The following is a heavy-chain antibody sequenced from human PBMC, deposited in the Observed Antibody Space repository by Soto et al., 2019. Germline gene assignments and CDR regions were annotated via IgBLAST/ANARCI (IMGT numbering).Heavy chain of an antibody. CDR3: ASSYYDYIWGSYRFSRVDY. J-gene: IGHJ4*02. V-gene: IGHV4-39*01. CDR1: GGSISSSSYY. D-gene: IGHD3-16*02. Sequence: SETLSLTCTVSGGSISSSSYYWGWIRQPPGKGLEWIGSIYYSGSTYYNTSLKSRVTISVDTSKNQFSLKLSSVTAADTAVYFCASSYYDYIWGSYRFSRVDYWGQGTLVTVSS. CDR2: IYYSGST.